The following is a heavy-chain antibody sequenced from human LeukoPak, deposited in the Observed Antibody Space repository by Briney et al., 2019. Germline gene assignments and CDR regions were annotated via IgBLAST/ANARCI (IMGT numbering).Heavy chain of an antibody. Sequence: QPGGSLRLSCAASGFFFNTYWMHWVRQAPGKGLVWVSRIKSDGTNTTYADSVKGRFTIFRDNAKNTLYLQMNSLRAEDMAVYYCVREGSLEYFFDYWGQGTLVTVSS. CDR3: VREGSLEYFFDY. CDR2: IKSDGTNT. J-gene: IGHJ4*02. V-gene: IGHV3-74*01. CDR1: GFFFNTYW. D-gene: IGHD3-10*01.